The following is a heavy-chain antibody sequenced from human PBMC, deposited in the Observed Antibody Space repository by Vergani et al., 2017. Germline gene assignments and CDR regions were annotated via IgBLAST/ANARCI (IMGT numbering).Heavy chain of an antibody. CDR1: GFTFSSYS. J-gene: IGHJ6*02. Sequence: EVQLVESGGGLVKPGGSLRLSCAASGFTFSSYSMNWVRQAPGKGLEWVSSISSSSSYIYYADSVKGRFTISRDNAKNSLYLQMNSLRAEDTAVYYCAGEGIVVVVAATPIGCMDVWGQGTTVTVSS. V-gene: IGHV3-21*01. D-gene: IGHD2-15*01. CDR3: AGEGIVVVVAATPIGCMDV. CDR2: ISSSSSYI.